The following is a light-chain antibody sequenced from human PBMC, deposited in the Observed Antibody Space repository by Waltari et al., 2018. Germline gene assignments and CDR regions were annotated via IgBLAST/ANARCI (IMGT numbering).Light chain of an antibody. CDR2: EVT. CDR3: SSYAGNNIWV. CDR1: SYDVGTSNY. J-gene: IGLJ3*02. Sequence: QSALTQPPSASGSPGQSVTISCTGSSYDVGTSNYVCWYQQHPGKAPKLMIYEVTKRPSGGPDRFSGSRSGNTASLTVSGLQAEDEADYYCSSYAGNNIWVFGGGTRLAVL. V-gene: IGLV2-8*01.